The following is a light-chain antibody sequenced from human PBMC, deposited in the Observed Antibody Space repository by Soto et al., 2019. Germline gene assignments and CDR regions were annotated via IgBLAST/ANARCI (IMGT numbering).Light chain of an antibody. V-gene: IGLV7-43*01. CDR1: TGAVTSGYY. CDR2: STS. Sequence: QAVVTQEPSLTVSPGGTVTLTCASSTGAVTSGYYPNWLQQKPGQAPRALIYSTSSKHSSTPARFSGSLLGGKAALTLSGAQPEDDAEYYCLLCYGGDKGVFGGGTKLTVL. CDR3: LLCYGGDKGV. J-gene: IGLJ2*01.